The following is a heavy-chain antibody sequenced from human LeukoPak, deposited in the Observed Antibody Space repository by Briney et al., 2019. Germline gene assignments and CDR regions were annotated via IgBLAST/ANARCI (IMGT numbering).Heavy chain of an antibody. CDR2: ISANGADK. CDR3: ANYRKPQGLDY. V-gene: IGHV3-23*01. Sequence: GGSLRLSCAVSRFTFSTYAMSWVRQAPGQGLEWVAAISANGADKYYADSVKGRFTISRDNSKNTLFLQMTGLRVEDTAVYYCANYRKPQGLDYWGQRTLVTDCS. J-gene: IGHJ4*02. CDR1: RFTFSTYA. D-gene: IGHD1-14*01.